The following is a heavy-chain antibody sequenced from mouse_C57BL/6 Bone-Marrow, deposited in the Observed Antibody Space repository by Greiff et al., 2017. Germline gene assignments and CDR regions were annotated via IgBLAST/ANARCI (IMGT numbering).Heavy chain of an antibody. D-gene: IGHD1-1*01. CDR3: ARSYYYGSSYAMDY. Sequence: EVQLQESGGGLVQPGGSLSLSCAASGFTFTDYYMSWVRQPPGKALEWLGFIRNKANGYTTEYSASVKGRFTISRDNSQSILYLQMNALRAEDSATYYCARSYYYGSSYAMDYWGQGTSVTVSS. CDR2: IRNKANGYTT. J-gene: IGHJ4*01. CDR1: GFTFTDYY. V-gene: IGHV7-3*01.